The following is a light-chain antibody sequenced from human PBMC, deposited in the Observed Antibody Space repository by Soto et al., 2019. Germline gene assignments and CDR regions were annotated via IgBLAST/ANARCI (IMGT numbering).Light chain of an antibody. CDR2: DVS. CDR3: CSYADNYSYV. Sequence: QSALAQPRSVSGSPGQSVTISCTGTSSDVGAYNYVSWYQQHPGKAPKLMTYDVSKRPSGVPDRFSGSKSGNTASLTISGLQAEDEADYYCCSYADNYSYVFGTGTKATV. J-gene: IGLJ1*01. V-gene: IGLV2-11*01. CDR1: SSDVGAYNY.